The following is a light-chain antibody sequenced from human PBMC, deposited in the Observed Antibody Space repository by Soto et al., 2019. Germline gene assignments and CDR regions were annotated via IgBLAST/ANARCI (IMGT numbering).Light chain of an antibody. V-gene: IGLV1-40*01. CDR3: QSYDSSLSGPCV. J-gene: IGLJ1*01. CDR1: SSNIGAGYD. CDR2: GNI. Sequence: QSVLTQPPSVSGAPGQMVTISCTGSSSNIGAGYDVHWYQQLPGTAPKLLICGNINRPSGVPDRFSGSKSGTSASLAITGLQAEDEADYYCQSYDSSLSGPCVFGTGTKLTVL.